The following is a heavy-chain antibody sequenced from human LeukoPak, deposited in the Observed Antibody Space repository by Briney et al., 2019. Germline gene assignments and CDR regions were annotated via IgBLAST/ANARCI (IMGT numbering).Heavy chain of an antibody. CDR2: ISNSGGSA. J-gene: IGHJ6*01. CDR1: GFTFSSYA. D-gene: IGHD1-26*01. V-gene: IGHV3-23*01. CDR3: AKMKGHPLPKYYMDV. Sequence: PGGSLRLSCAASGFTFSSYAMSWVRQAPGKGLEWVSAISNSGGSAYYADSVKGRFTISRDNSKNTLYLEMNSLRAEDTAIYYCAKMKGHPLPKYYMDVWGQGTTVTVSS.